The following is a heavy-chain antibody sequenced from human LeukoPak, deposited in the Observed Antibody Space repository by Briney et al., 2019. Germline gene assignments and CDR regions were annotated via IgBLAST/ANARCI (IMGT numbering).Heavy chain of an antibody. CDR3: TRRAARWQFDL. Sequence: GGSLRLSCAASGFTLRSYDMSWVRQAPGKGLEWVAATSGSGVNSYYADSVRGRFTISRDNSQNTLYLQMDSLRAEDTALYYCTRRAARWQFDLWGRGTLLTVSS. CDR2: TSGSGVNS. CDR1: GFTLRSYD. V-gene: IGHV3-23*01. D-gene: IGHD5-24*01. J-gene: IGHJ2*01.